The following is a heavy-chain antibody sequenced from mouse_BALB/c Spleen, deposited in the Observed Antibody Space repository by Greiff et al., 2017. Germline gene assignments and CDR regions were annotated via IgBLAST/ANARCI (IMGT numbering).Heavy chain of an antibody. D-gene: IGHD2-10*01. V-gene: IGHV1-7*01. CDR1: GYTFTSYW. Sequence: QVQLQQSGAELAKPGASVKMSCKASGYTFTSYWMHWVKQRPGQGLEWIGYINPSTGYTEYNQKFKDKATLTADKSSSTAYMQLSSLTSEDSAVYYCARPYYGNAMDYWGQGTSVTVSS. CDR3: ARPYYGNAMDY. CDR2: INPSTGYT. J-gene: IGHJ4*01.